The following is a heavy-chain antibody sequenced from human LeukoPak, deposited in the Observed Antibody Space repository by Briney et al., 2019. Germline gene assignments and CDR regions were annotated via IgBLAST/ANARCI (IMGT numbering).Heavy chain of an antibody. CDR3: ATDFYDTT. J-gene: IGHJ5*02. Sequence: GGSLRLSCAASGSTLSNGWMTWVRQAPGKGLEWVGRIKSKADGGTTEYAAPVKGRFTISRDDSKTTLYLQMNSLKTEDTAVYYCATDFYDTTWGQGTLVTVSS. V-gene: IGHV3-15*01. D-gene: IGHD3-22*01. CDR2: IKSKADGGTT. CDR1: GSTLSNGW.